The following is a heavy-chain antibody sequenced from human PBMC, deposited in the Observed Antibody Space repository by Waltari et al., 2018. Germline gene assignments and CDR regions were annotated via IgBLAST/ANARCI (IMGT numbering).Heavy chain of an antibody. D-gene: IGHD5-12*01. Sequence: QVQLVESGGGVVQPGGSLRLSCAASGFTFSSYGMHWVRQAPGKGLEWVACIRYDGSNKYYADSVKGRFTISRDNSKNTLYLQMNSLRAEDTAVYYCAKVGDGYNDAFDIWGQGTMVTVSS. V-gene: IGHV3-30*02. CDR1: GFTFSSYG. CDR3: AKVGDGYNDAFDI. CDR2: IRYDGSNK. J-gene: IGHJ3*02.